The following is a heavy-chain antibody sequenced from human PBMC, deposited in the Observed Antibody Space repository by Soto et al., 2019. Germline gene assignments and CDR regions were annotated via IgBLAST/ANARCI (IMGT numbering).Heavy chain of an antibody. CDR3: ARYNWGAMGTFDI. CDR2: IYYSGST. Sequence: SETLSLTCTVSGGSISSYYWIWIRQPPGKGLEWIGYIYYSGSTNYNPSLKSRVIISVDASKNQFSLKLSSVTAADTAVYYCARYNWGAMGTFDIWGQGTMVTVSS. J-gene: IGHJ3*02. D-gene: IGHD1-1*01. CDR1: GGSISSYY. V-gene: IGHV4-59*01.